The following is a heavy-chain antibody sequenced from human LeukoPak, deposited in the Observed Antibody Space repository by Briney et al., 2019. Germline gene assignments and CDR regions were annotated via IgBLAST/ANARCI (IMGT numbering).Heavy chain of an antibody. CDR2: ISAYNGNT. J-gene: IGHJ4*02. CDR1: GYTFTSYG. Sequence: ASVKVSCKASGYTFTSYGISWVRQAPGQGLEWMGWISAYNGNTNYAQKLQGRVTMTTDTSTSTAYMELRSLRSDDTAVYYCARDRFVRAGIAARPKVGFDYWGQGTLVTVSS. D-gene: IGHD6-6*01. CDR3: ARDRFVRAGIAARPKVGFDY. V-gene: IGHV1-18*01.